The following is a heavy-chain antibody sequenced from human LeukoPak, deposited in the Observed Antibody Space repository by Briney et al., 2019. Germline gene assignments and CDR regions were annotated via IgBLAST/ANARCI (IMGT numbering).Heavy chain of an antibody. V-gene: IGHV3-74*01. Sequence: PGGSLRLSCAASGFTFSRYWRHWVRQAPGKGLVWVSRMNTDGSRTDYADSVKGRFTISRDNAKNTLYLQMNSLGVEDTAVYSCASDFGGHDDFWGQGILVTVSS. CDR1: GFTFSRYW. CDR2: MNTDGSRT. J-gene: IGHJ4*02. D-gene: IGHD4-23*01. CDR3: ASDFGGHDDF.